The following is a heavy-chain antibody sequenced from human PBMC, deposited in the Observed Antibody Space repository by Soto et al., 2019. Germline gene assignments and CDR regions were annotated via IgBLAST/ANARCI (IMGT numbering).Heavy chain of an antibody. CDR3: ARAKLVGRGGFDY. CDR1: GGTISGYY. CDR2: FYSSGST. V-gene: IGHV4-59*08. Sequence: PSETLSLTCTVSGGTISGYYWSWIRQSPGKGLQWIGYFYSSGSTYHNPSLKSRVTILLDTSKNQFSLNLRSVTAADTAVYYCARAKLVGRGGFDYWGQGTLVTVSS. D-gene: IGHD2-15*01. J-gene: IGHJ4*02.